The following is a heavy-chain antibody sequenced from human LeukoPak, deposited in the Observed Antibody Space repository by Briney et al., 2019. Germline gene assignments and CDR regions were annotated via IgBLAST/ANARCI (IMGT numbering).Heavy chain of an antibody. V-gene: IGHV4-34*01. CDR3: ARGRPAAAGTHFDY. Sequence: SEALSLTCAVYGGSFSGYYWSWIRQPPGKGLEWIGEINHSGSTNYNPSLKSRVTISVDTSKNQFSLKLSSVTAADTAVYYCARGRPAAAGTHFDYWGQGTLVTVSS. J-gene: IGHJ4*02. CDR1: GGSFSGYY. D-gene: IGHD6-13*01. CDR2: INHSGST.